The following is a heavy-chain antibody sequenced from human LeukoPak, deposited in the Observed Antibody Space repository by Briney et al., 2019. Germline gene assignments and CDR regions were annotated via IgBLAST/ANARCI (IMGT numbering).Heavy chain of an antibody. CDR3: VRSASYNFDY. CDR1: GFTFSSDW. D-gene: IGHD2-2*02. J-gene: IGHJ4*02. CDR2: INQDGSEK. Sequence: GGSLRLPCAASGFTFSSDWMSWVRQAPGKGLEWVAHINQDGSEKYYVDSVTGRFSISRDNAKNSLYLQMNSLRADDTAIYYCVRSASYNFDYWGQGTLVTVSS. V-gene: IGHV3-7*01.